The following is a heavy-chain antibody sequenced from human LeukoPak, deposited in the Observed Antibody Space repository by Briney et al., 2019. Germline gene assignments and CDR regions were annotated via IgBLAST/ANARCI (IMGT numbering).Heavy chain of an antibody. Sequence: SETLSLTCAVYGGSFSGYYWSWIRQPPGKGLEWIGEINHSGSTNYNPSLKSRVTISVDTSKNQLSLKLSSVTAADTAVYYCARSTSSIAARLDYWGQGTLVTVSS. CDR3: ARSTSSIAARLDY. CDR1: GGSFSGYY. V-gene: IGHV4-34*01. D-gene: IGHD6-6*01. J-gene: IGHJ4*02. CDR2: INHSGST.